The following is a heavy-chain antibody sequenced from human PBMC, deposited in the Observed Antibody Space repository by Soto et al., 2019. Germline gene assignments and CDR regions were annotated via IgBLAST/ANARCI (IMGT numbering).Heavy chain of an antibody. V-gene: IGHV5-51*01. CDR2: FYPGDSDT. CDR1: GYNFGDYW. J-gene: IGHJ5*02. CDR3: GRHVAAGYGAYDSPLDP. Sequence: PGESLNVSCKGSGYNFGDYWIGWVRQMPGKCLELMGSFYPGDSDTRYSPSFQGQVTMSGDKSSSTAYLHWGSLKASDTAIYYCGRHVAAGYGAYDSPLDPWGQGTMVTVSS. D-gene: IGHD5-12*01.